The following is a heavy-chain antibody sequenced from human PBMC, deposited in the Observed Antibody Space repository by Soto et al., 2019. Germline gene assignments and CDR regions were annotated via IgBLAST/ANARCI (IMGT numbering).Heavy chain of an antibody. Sequence: GGSLRLSCAASGFTFSSYAMHWVRQAPGKGLEWVAVISYDGSNKYYADSVKGRFTIPRDNSKNTLYLQMNSLRAEDTAVYYCARDLGATPYYYYYGMDVWGQGTTVTVSS. D-gene: IGHD3-16*01. CDR2: ISYDGSNK. J-gene: IGHJ6*02. CDR3: ARDLGATPYYYYYGMDV. CDR1: GFTFSSYA. V-gene: IGHV3-30-3*01.